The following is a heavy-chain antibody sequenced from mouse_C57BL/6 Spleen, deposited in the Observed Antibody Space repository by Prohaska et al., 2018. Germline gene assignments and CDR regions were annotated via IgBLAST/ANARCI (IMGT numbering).Heavy chain of an antibody. CDR3: GLNEVDDAMDY. CDR2: IYCDDDK. D-gene: IGHD2-3*01. V-gene: IGHV8-12*01. CDR1: GISLSPTRMG. J-gene: IGHJ4*01. Sequence: QVTLKESGPGIFQSSQTLRMTCSLSGISLSPTRMGFSWIRQPSGKGLEWLAHIYCDDDKRYNPSLKSRLTISKDTTKNQVFLKITRVENAVTGKYYCGLNEVDDAMDYWGKGASGTVSA.